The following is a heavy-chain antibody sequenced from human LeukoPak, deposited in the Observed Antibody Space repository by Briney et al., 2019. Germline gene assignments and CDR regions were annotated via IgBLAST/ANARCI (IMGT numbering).Heavy chain of an antibody. Sequence: GSSLRLSCAASGFTFSSYVISWVRQAPGKGLQWVAVTSYDGRNNDYADSVKGRFTISRDNSKNTVYLQMNSLRAEDTVVYYCVRVTGGSSYSFDNGGQGTLVTVSS. CDR1: GFTFSSYV. CDR2: TSYDGRNN. CDR3: VRVTGGSSYSFDN. D-gene: IGHD6-6*01. V-gene: IGHV3-30*04. J-gene: IGHJ4*02.